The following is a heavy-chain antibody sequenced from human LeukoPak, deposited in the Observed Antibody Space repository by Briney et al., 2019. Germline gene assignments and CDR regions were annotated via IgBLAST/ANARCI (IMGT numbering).Heavy chain of an antibody. CDR2: IHYSGST. CDR1: GGSISNFY. V-gene: IGHV4-59*01. Sequence: SETLSLTCTVSGGSISNFYWSWIRQPPGKGLEWIGYIHYSGSTNYNPSLKSRVRISVDTSKNQFSLKLSSVTAADTAVYYCARKNSSGWYVHWGQGTLVTVSS. CDR3: ARKNSSGWYVH. D-gene: IGHD6-19*01. J-gene: IGHJ4*02.